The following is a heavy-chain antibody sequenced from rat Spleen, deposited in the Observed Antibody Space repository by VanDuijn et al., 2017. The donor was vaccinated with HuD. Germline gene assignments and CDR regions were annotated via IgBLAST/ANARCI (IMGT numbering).Heavy chain of an antibody. CDR3: ARHLREASGVMDA. J-gene: IGHJ4*01. V-gene: IGHV2-1*01. Sequence: QVQLKESGPGLVQPSQTLSLTCTVSGFSLIPNSVHWVRQPPGKGLERMGGIWGDGTTDYNLGLKSRLIISRDTSKSQVLLKMNSLQPEDTGTYYCARHLREASGVMDAWGQGASVTVSS. CDR1: GFSLIPNS. D-gene: IGHD4-3*01. CDR2: IWGDGTT.